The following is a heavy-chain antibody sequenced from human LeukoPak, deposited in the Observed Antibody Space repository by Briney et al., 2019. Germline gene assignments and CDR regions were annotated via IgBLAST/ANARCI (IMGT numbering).Heavy chain of an antibody. CDR1: GGSISTYY. Sequence: SETLSLTCTVSGGSISTYYWNWIRQPPGKGLEWIGYVYYSGSTNYNPSLNSRVTMSVDTSKNQFSLSLSSVTAADTAVYYCARSFGDYWYWGQGTLVTVSS. V-gene: IGHV4-59*01. D-gene: IGHD3-16*01. CDR2: VYYSGST. CDR3: ARSFGDYWY. J-gene: IGHJ4*02.